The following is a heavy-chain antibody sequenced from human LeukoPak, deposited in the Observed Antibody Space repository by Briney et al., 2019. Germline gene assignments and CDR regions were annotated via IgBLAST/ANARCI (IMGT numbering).Heavy chain of an antibody. CDR2: ISSSSSTI. D-gene: IGHD3-16*02. Sequence: PGGSLRLSCAASGFTFSSYSMNWVRQAPGKGLEWVSYISSSSSTIYYADSVKGRFTISRDNAKNSLYLQMNSLRAEDTAVYHCARDLGGGVIDYMDVWGKGTTVTVSS. V-gene: IGHV3-48*01. CDR3: ARDLGGGVIDYMDV. J-gene: IGHJ6*03. CDR1: GFTFSSYS.